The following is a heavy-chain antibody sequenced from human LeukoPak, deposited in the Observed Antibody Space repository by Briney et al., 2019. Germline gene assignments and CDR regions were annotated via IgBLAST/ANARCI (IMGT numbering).Heavy chain of an antibody. J-gene: IGHJ5*02. CDR3: AKDSKVAAGKNH. CDR2: ISTDGSST. V-gene: IGHV3-74*01. Sequence: GGSLRPSCAASGFTFSSYWMQWVRQAPGKGLVWVSRISTDGSSTTYADSVKGRFTISRDNAKNTLFLQMNSLRAEDTAIYYCAKDSKVAAGKNHWGQGTLVTVSS. CDR1: GFTFSSYW. D-gene: IGHD6-13*01.